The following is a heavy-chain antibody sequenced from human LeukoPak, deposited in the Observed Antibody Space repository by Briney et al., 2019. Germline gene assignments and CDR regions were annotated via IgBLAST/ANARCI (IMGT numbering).Heavy chain of an antibody. V-gene: IGHV3-7*03. CDR2: INHNGNVN. CDR1: GFTFDEYA. CDR3: ARGGGLDV. J-gene: IGHJ6*02. D-gene: IGHD3-16*01. Sequence: GGSLRLSCAASGFTFDEYAMHWARQAPGKGLEWVASINHNGNVNYYVDSVKGRFTISRDNAKNSLYLQMSNLRAEDTAVYFCARGGGLDVWGQGATVTVSS.